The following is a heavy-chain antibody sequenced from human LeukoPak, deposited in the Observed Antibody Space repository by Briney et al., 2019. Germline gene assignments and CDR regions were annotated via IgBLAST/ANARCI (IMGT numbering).Heavy chain of an antibody. CDR2: MNPNSGST. Sequence: GASVKVSCKASGYTFTSYDINWVRQATGQGLEWMGWMNPNSGSTGYAQKFQGRVTMTRNTSISTAYMELSSLRSEDTAVYYCARATGYSSSWYPYYFDYWGQGTLVTVSS. CDR3: ARATGYSSSWYPYYFDY. CDR1: GYTFTSYD. J-gene: IGHJ4*02. D-gene: IGHD6-13*01. V-gene: IGHV1-8*01.